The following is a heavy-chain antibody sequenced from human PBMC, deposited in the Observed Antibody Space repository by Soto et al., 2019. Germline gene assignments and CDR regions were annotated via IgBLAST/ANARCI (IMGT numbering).Heavy chain of an antibody. CDR1: GFTFSSCA. D-gene: IGHD3-9*01. CDR2: ISGSGGST. J-gene: IGHJ3*02. CDR3: AKDLYYDILTGYYNVRAFDI. V-gene: IGHV3-23*01. Sequence: HPGGSLRLSCAASGFTFSSCAMGWVRQAPGKGLEWVSAISGSGGSTYYADSVKGRFTISRDNSKNTLYLQMNSLRAEDTAVYYCAKDLYYDILTGYYNVRAFDIWGQGTMVTVSS.